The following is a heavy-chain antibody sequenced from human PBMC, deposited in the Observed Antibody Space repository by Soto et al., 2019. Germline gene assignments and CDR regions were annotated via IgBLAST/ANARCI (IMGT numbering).Heavy chain of an antibody. CDR2: INHSGRT. CDR1: GGSFSGYF. Sequence: QVQLQQWGAGLLKSSETLSLTCVVYGGSFSGYFWSWIRQSPGRGLEWIGEINHSGRTNYNPSLKSRVFISVDTSNNQFSLKMSSVTAADTAVYYCARGGYFDSWGQGTLVTVSS. D-gene: IGHD6-13*01. V-gene: IGHV4-34*01. J-gene: IGHJ4*02. CDR3: ARGGYFDS.